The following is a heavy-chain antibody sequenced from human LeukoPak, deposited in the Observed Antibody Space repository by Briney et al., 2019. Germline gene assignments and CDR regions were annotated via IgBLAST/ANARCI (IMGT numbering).Heavy chain of an antibody. CDR2: ISAYNGNT. Sequence: ASVKVSCKASGYTFTSYGISWVRQAPGQGLEWMGWISAYNGNTNYAQKLQGRVTMTTDTSTSTAYMELRSLRSDDTAVYYCARDVPPHLPDTAMVHFDYWGQGTLVTVSS. CDR3: ARDVPPHLPDTAMVHFDY. J-gene: IGHJ4*02. CDR1: GYTFTSYG. V-gene: IGHV1-18*01. D-gene: IGHD5-18*01.